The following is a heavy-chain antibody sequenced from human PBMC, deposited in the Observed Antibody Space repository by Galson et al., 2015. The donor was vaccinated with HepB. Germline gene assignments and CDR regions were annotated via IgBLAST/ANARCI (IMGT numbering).Heavy chain of an antibody. CDR1: GFTFGDYA. J-gene: IGHJ4*02. Sequence: SLRLSCAASGFTFGDYAMSWFRQAPGKGLEWVGFIRSKAYGGTTEYAASVKGRFAISRDDSKSIAYLQMNSLKTEDTAVYYCTRISGFWSGYYPDFDYWGQGTLVTVSS. D-gene: IGHD3-3*01. CDR3: TRISGFWSGYYPDFDY. V-gene: IGHV3-49*03. CDR2: IRSKAYGGTT.